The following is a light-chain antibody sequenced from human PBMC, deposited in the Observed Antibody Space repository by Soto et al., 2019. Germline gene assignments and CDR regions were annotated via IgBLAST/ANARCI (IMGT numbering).Light chain of an antibody. Sequence: QSALTQPASVSGSPGQSITISCTGTSSDVGGHNTVSWYQKHPDKAPQLLIFGVSLRPSAISTRFSGSKSGNTASLTISGLHHEDEADYFCSSYTRSSTLVFGGGTKLTVL. J-gene: IGLJ2*01. CDR3: SSYTRSSTLV. V-gene: IGLV2-14*01. CDR1: SSDVGGHNT. CDR2: GVS.